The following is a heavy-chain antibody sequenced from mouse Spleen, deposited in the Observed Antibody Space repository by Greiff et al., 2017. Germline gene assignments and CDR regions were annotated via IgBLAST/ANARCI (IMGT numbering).Heavy chain of an antibody. Sequence: QVQLKQSGAELVRPGASVTLSCKASGYTFTDYEMHWVKQTPVHGLEWIGAIDPETGGTAYNQKFKGKAILTADKSSSTAYMELRSLTSEDSAVYYCTRRGYGWFAYWGQGTLVTVSA. V-gene: IGHV1-15*01. CDR1: GYTFTDYE. D-gene: IGHD2-14*01. CDR3: TRRGYGWFAY. CDR2: IDPETGGT. J-gene: IGHJ3*01.